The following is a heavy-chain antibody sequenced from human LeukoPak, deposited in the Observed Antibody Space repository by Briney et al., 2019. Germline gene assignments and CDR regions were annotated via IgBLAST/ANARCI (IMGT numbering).Heavy chain of an antibody. CDR3: ARGGSYYGSGKDWFDP. CDR1: VGTFSSYA. V-gene: IGHV1-69*04. J-gene: IGHJ5*02. Sequence: SVTVSCKASVGTFSSYAISWVRQAPGQGLEWMGRIIPILGIANYAQKFQGRVTITADKSTSTAYMELSSLRSEDTAVYYCARGGSYYGSGKDWFDPWGQGTLVTVSS. CDR2: IIPILGIA. D-gene: IGHD3-10*01.